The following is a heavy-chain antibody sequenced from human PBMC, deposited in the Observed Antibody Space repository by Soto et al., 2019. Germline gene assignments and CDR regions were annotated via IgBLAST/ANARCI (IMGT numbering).Heavy chain of an antibody. CDR3: AKDMTRFLAWPHYFRGLDV. CDR1: GYSFSNYG. J-gene: IGHJ6*02. CDR2: ISYDGITK. Sequence: QAHLVESVGGVVQPGRSLRLSCEASGYSFSNYGMHWVRQAPGKGLEWVAAISYDGITKYYSDSLKGRFTISKDNSKNTLYLEMNSLRPEDTAVYYCAKDMTRFLAWPHYFRGLDVWGQGTTVTVSS. V-gene: IGHV3-30*18. D-gene: IGHD3-3*01.